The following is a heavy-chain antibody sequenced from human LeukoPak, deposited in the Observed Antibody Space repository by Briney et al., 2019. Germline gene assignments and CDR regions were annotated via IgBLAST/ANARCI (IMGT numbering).Heavy chain of an antibody. CDR3: ARDGYYYDSSGYLVY. Sequence: PGGSLRLSCAASGFTFSSYAMSWVRQAPGKGLEWVSAISGSGGSTYYADSVKGRFTISRDNSKNTLYLQMNSLRAEDTAVYYCARDGYYYDSSGYLVYWGQGTLVTVS. CDR2: ISGSGGST. D-gene: IGHD3-22*01. CDR1: GFTFSSYA. J-gene: IGHJ4*02. V-gene: IGHV3-23*01.